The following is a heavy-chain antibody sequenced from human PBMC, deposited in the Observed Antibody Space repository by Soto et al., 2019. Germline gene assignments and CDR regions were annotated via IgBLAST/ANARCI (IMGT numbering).Heavy chain of an antibody. Sequence: SLKVSCKASGGTFSSYAISWVRQAPGQGLEWMGGIIPIFGTANYAQKFQGRVTITADESTSTAYMELSSLRSEDTAVYYCASINYYDSRGDYWGQGTLVTVSS. V-gene: IGHV1-69*13. CDR2: IIPIFGTA. CDR3: ASINYYDSRGDY. CDR1: GGTFSSYA. D-gene: IGHD3-22*01. J-gene: IGHJ4*02.